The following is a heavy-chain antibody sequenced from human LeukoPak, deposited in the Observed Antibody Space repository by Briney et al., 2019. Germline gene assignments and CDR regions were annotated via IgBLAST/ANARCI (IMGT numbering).Heavy chain of an antibody. CDR1: GYSLTNYW. D-gene: IGHD5-18*01. CDR2: IYPGDSDT. CDR3: ARSWITGYGTVLDL. V-gene: IGHV5-51*01. Sequence: GESLKISCQGSGYSLTNYWIGWVRQMPGKGLEWMGIIYPGDSDTRYSPSFQGQVTISADKSIGTAYLQWSSLKASDTAIYYCARSWITGYGTVLDLWGQGTLVTVSS. J-gene: IGHJ4*02.